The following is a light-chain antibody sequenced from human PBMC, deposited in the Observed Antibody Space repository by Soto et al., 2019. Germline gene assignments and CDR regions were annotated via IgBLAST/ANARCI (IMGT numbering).Light chain of an antibody. V-gene: IGKV3-20*01. J-gene: IGKJ1*01. CDR3: QQYDNSPQT. CDR1: QSININY. CDR2: GAS. Sequence: EIVLTQSPCTLSLSPGERATLSCRASQSININYLAGYQQKPGQGPRLLMYGASRRATGIPGRFSGSGSWTDFTLTISTLETEDFAMYYCQQYDNSPQTFGQGTKVDIK.